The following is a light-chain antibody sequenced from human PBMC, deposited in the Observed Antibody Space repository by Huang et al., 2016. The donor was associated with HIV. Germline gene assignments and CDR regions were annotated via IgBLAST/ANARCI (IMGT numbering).Light chain of an antibody. J-gene: IGKJ2*01. CDR3: QQYDNWPPYT. Sequence: EIVLTQSPATLSVSPGERATLSCRASQSVSRKLACYQHKPGQAPRLLIHGASTRATGVPARFSGSGSGTEFTLTISSLQSEDFAVYYCQQYDNWPPYTFGQGTKLEIK. V-gene: IGKV3-15*01. CDR1: QSVSRK. CDR2: GAS.